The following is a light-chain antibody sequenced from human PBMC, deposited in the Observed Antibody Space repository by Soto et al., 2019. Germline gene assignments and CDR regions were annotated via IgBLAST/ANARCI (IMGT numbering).Light chain of an antibody. Sequence: QSVLTQPASVSGSPRQSITISCTGASSDVGSYTYVSWYQQHPGKAPKLMIYEVNNRPSGVSNRFSGSKSGNTASLTISGLQAKDEADYYCSSYTSSSTLYVFGTGTKVTVL. V-gene: IGLV2-14*01. CDR2: EVN. J-gene: IGLJ1*01. CDR1: SSDVGSYTY. CDR3: SSYTSSSTLYV.